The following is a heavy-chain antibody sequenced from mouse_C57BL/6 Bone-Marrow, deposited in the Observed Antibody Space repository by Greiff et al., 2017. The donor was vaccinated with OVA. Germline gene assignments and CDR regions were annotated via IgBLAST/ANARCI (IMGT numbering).Heavy chain of an antibody. CDR2: INPSTGGT. V-gene: IGHV1-42*01. CDR3: ARDFLLAY. Sequence: VHVKQSGPELVKPGASVKISCKASGYSFTGYYMNWVKQSPEKSLEWIGEINPSTGGTTYNQKFKAKATLTVDKSSSTAYMQLKSLTSEDSAVYYCARDFLLAYWGQGTLVTVSA. CDR1: GYSFTGYY. D-gene: IGHD1-1*01. J-gene: IGHJ3*01.